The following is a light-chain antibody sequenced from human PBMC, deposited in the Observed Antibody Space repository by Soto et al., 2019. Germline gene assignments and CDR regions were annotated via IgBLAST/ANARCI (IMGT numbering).Light chain of an antibody. CDR3: CSYAGSSTMV. Sequence: QSALTQPASVSGSPGQSITISCTGTSSDVGSYKFVSWYQQHPGKAPKLMIYEGSKRPSGVSSRFSGSKSGNTASLTISGLQAEDEGDYHCCSYAGSSTMVFGGGTKVTVL. V-gene: IGLV2-23*01. J-gene: IGLJ3*02. CDR2: EGS. CDR1: SSDVGSYKF.